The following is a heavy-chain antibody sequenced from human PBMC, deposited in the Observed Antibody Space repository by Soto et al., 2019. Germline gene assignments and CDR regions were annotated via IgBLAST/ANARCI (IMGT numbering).Heavy chain of an antibody. J-gene: IGHJ4*02. Sequence: PGESLKISCHGSGYSFTSNWIGWVRQMPGKGLEWMGIINPADSDIKYSPSFQGQVTISADKSIGTAYPQWSSLKASDTAMYYCARHQRDDASRKIDCWGQGTLVTVSS. V-gene: IGHV5-51*01. CDR3: ARHQRDDASRKIDC. D-gene: IGHD3-16*01. CDR1: GYSFTSNW. CDR2: INPADSDI.